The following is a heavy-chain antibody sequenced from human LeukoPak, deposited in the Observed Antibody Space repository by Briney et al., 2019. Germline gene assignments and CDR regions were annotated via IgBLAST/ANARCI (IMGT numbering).Heavy chain of an antibody. CDR1: GGSISSSSYY. J-gene: IGHJ4*02. CDR2: IYYSGST. CDR3: ARADREYFDY. V-gene: IGHV4-39*01. Sequence: SETLSLTCTVSGGSISSSSYYWGWIRQPPGKGLEWIGSIYYSGSTYYNPSLKSRVTISVDTSKNQFSLKLSSVTAADTAVYYCARADREYFDYWGQGTLVTASS.